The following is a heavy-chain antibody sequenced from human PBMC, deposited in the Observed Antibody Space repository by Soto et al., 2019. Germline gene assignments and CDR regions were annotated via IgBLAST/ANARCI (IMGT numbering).Heavy chain of an antibody. Sequence: GGSLRLSCAASGFTFSSYGMHWVRQAPGKGLEWVAVIWSDGTNKYYADSVKGRFAISRDNSKNTLDLQMNSLRADDTAVYYCARGPPYHSYGSGSLWKPTYYYYYYYMDVWGKGTTVTVSS. CDR2: IWSDGTNK. D-gene: IGHD3-10*01. CDR3: ARGPPYHSYGSGSLWKPTYYYYYYYMDV. V-gene: IGHV3-33*01. CDR1: GFTFSSYG. J-gene: IGHJ6*03.